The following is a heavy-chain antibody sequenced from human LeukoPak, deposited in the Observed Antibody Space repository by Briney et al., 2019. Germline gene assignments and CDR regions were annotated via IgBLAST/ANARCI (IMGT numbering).Heavy chain of an antibody. CDR1: GFSFSAYW. Sequence: PGGSLRLSCAASGFSFSAYWMSWVRQTPEKGLEFVANIKQDGSVKNYMDSLKGRSTISRDNARESLYLEIDSLRADDTAVYYCAIDPDSSAFDLWGQGALVTVSS. J-gene: IGHJ4*02. CDR3: AIDPDSSAFDL. V-gene: IGHV3-7*01. CDR2: IKQDGSVK.